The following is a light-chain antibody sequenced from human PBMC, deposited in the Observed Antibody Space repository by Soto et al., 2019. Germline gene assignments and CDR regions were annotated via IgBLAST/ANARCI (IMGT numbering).Light chain of an antibody. CDR2: GAS. V-gene: IGKV3D-20*02. CDR1: QSVRHNN. Sequence: EIVLTQSPATLSLSPGERATLSCRASQSVRHNNLNCYQQKPGQAPRLLMYGASIRATGIPDRFSGSGSGTDFTLTISRLEPEDFAVYYCQQRSNWPPITFGQGTRLEIK. J-gene: IGKJ5*01. CDR3: QQRSNWPPIT.